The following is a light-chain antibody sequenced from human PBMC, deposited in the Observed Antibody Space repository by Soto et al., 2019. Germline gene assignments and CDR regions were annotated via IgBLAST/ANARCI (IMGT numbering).Light chain of an antibody. CDR2: GAS. J-gene: IGKJ5*01. CDR1: QSVRSN. V-gene: IGKV3D-15*01. Sequence: EIVMTQSPATLSVSPGERATLSCRARQSVRSNLAWDQQKPGQAPRLLIYGASTRATGIPATFSGSGSGTQFTLTISSLQSEDFAVYYCQQYNNWPAITFGQGTRLEIK. CDR3: QQYNNWPAIT.